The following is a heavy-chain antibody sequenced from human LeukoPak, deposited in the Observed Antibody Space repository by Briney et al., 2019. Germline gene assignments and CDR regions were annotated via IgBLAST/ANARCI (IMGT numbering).Heavy chain of an antibody. Sequence: GGSLRLSCAASGFTFSSYAMTWVRQAPGKGLDWVSAISGSGNNIYHADSVKGRFTVSRDNSRNTLSLQMNSLRAEDTAVYYCVKGGGRGPFDPWGQGTLVTVSS. V-gene: IGHV3-23*01. CDR1: GFTFSSYA. CDR2: ISGSGNNI. D-gene: IGHD3-10*01. CDR3: VKGGGRGPFDP. J-gene: IGHJ5*02.